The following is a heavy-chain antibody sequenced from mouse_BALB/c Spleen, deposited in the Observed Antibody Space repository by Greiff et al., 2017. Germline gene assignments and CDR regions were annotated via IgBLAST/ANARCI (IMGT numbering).Heavy chain of an antibody. D-gene: IGHD1-2*01. CDR2: ISSGSSTI. J-gene: IGHJ2*01. CDR3: AREGDYGSPDY. CDR1: GFTFSSFG. V-gene: IGHV5-17*02. Sequence: EVKLMESGGGLVKPGGSLKLSCAASGFTFSSFGMHWVRQAPEKGLEWVAYISSGSSTIYYADTVKGRFTISRDNPKNTLFLQMTSLRSEDTAMYYCAREGDYGSPDYWGQGTTLTVAS.